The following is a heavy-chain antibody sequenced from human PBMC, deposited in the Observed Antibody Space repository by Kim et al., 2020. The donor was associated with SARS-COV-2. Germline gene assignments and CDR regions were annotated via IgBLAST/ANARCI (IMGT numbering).Heavy chain of an antibody. CDR2: ISSSSSYI. V-gene: IGHV3-21*01. D-gene: IGHD2-15*01. CDR1: GFTFSSYS. CDR3: ARDPSGGNTLY. Sequence: GGSLRLSCAASGFTFSSYSMNWVRQAPGKGLEWVSSISSSSSYIYYADSVKGRFTISRDNAKNLLYLQMNSLRAEDTAVYYCARDPSGGNTLYWGQGTLVTVSS. J-gene: IGHJ4*02.